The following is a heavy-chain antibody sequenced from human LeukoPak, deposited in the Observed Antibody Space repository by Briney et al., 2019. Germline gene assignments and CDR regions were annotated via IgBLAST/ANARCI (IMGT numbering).Heavy chain of an antibody. J-gene: IGHJ3*02. CDR3: ALSAGYCSRTSCSHDAFDI. V-gene: IGHV1-69*13. D-gene: IGHD2-2*01. CDR1: RGTCSSYA. Sequence: SSVKVSCKASRGTCSSYAISWVRQAPGQGLEGMGVIIPIFGTANYAQKFQGRVMITADESTSTAYMELSSLRSEDTAVYYCALSAGYCSRTSCSHDAFDIWGQGTMVTVSS. CDR2: IIPIFGTA.